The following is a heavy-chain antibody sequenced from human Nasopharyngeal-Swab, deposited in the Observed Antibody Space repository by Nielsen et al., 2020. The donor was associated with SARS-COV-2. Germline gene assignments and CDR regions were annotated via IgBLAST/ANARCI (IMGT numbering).Heavy chain of an antibody. CDR2: IYYSGST. J-gene: IGHJ5*02. Sequence: WFARRPGKGLEWIGYIYYSGSTYYNPSLKSRVTISVDTSKSQFSLKLSSVTAADTAVYYCAREERLLGNWFDPWGQGTLVTVSS. V-gene: IGHV4-31*02. CDR3: AREERLLGNWFDP. D-gene: IGHD1-26*01.